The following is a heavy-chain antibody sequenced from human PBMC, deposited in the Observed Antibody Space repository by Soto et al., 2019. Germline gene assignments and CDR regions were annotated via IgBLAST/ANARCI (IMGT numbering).Heavy chain of an antibody. J-gene: IGHJ4*02. CDR1: GFTFSTYW. Sequence: EVQLVESGGGLVQPGGSLRLSCAASGFTFSTYWMSCVRQDPGKGLERVASIAQEGGYKHDVASVKGRFTISKDNANDSLFLQVDSLRAEDTAVYHFARKNHAKFAYWGQGTLGTVSA. V-gene: IGHV3-7*01. CDR2: IAQEGGYK. CDR3: ARKNHAKFAY.